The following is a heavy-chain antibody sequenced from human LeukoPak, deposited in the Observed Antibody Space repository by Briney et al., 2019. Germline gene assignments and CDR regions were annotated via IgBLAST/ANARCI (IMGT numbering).Heavy chain of an antibody. V-gene: IGHV3-23*01. Sequence: PGGSLRLSCAASGFTFSNYAMTWVRQAPGKGLEWVSSITSSGANRYYADSVKGRFTISRDNSKNTLYLQMNSLRAEDTAVYYCAKDVRWELGLFDYWGQGTLVTVSS. J-gene: IGHJ4*02. CDR2: ITSSGANR. D-gene: IGHD1-26*01. CDR3: AKDVRWELGLFDY. CDR1: GFTFSNYA.